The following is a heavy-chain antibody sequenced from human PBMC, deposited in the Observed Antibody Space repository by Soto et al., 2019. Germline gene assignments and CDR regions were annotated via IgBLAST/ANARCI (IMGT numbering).Heavy chain of an antibody. Sequence: PSETLSLTCAVYGGSFSGYYWSWIRQPPGKGLEWIGEINHSGSTNYNPSLKSRVTISVDTSKNQFSLKLSSVTAADTAVYYCARGRHYGSGSYSLFRPFDYWGQEPWSPSPQ. CDR3: ARGRHYGSGSYSLFRPFDY. CDR2: INHSGST. D-gene: IGHD3-10*01. CDR1: GGSFSGYY. V-gene: IGHV4-34*01. J-gene: IGHJ4*01.